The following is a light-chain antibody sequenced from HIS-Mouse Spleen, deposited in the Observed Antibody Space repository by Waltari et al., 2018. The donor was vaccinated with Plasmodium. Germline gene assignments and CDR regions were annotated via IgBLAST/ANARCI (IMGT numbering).Light chain of an antibody. J-gene: IGLJ3*02. CDR1: SSDVGSYNL. Sequence: QSALTQPASVSGSPGQSHTISCPGTSSDVGSYNLFPWYQQHPGKAPKLMIYEGSKRPSGVSNRFSGSKSGNAASLTISGLQAEDEADYYCCSYAGSSTWVFGGGTKLTVL. CDR3: CSYAGSSTWV. CDR2: EGS. V-gene: IGLV2-23*01.